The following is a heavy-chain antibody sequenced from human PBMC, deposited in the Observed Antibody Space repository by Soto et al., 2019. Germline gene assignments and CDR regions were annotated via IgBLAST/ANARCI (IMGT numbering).Heavy chain of an antibody. D-gene: IGHD2-21*02. Sequence: EVQLVESGGGLVKPGGSLRLSCAASGFTFSNAWMSWVRQAPGKGLEWVGRIKSKTNGGTTDYAAPVKGRFTISRDDSKTTLYLQMNSLKTEDTAVYYCTTDPPYCGGDCSHPFDYWGQGTLVTVSS. V-gene: IGHV3-15*01. CDR3: TTDPPYCGGDCSHPFDY. CDR2: IKSKTNGGTT. J-gene: IGHJ4*02. CDR1: GFTFSNAW.